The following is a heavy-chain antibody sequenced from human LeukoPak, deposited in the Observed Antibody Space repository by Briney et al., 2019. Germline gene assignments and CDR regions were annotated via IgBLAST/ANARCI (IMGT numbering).Heavy chain of an antibody. D-gene: IGHD2-15*01. CDR1: GFTFSSYA. CDR2: ISSNGGST. V-gene: IGHV3-64D*09. J-gene: IGHJ4*02. CDR3: VSDKYCSGGSCYSGIGY. Sequence: PGGSLRLSCAASGFTFSSYAMHWVRQAPGKGLEYVSAISSNGGSTYYADSVKGRFTISRDNSKNTLDLQMSSLRAEDTAVYYCVSDKYCSGGSCYSGIGYWGQGTLVTVSS.